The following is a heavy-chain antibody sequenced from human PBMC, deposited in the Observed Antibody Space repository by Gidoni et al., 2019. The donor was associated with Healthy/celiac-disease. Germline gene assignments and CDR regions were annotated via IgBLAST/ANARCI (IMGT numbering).Heavy chain of an antibody. Sequence: EVQLLESGGGLVQPGGSLRLSCAASGLTFSRYAMSWVRQAPGKGLEWVSAISGSGGSTYYADSVKGRFTISRDNSKNTLYLQMNSLRAEDTAVYYCAKLDYDSSGQGDWFDPWGQGTLVTVSS. CDR2: ISGSGGST. D-gene: IGHD3-22*01. V-gene: IGHV3-23*01. J-gene: IGHJ5*02. CDR3: AKLDYDSSGQGDWFDP. CDR1: GLTFSRYA.